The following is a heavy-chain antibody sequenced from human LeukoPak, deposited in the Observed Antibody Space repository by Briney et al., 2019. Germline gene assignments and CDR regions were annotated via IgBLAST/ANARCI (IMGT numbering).Heavy chain of an antibody. Sequence: GGSLRLSCAASGFTFSSYSMNWVRQAPGKGLEWVSSISSSSSYIYYADSVKGRFTISRDNAKNSLYLQMNSLRAEDTAVYYCARVGLYGGSPLGPDSWGQGTLVTVSS. V-gene: IGHV3-21*01. CDR3: ARVGLYGGSPLGPDS. J-gene: IGHJ5*02. CDR2: ISSSSSYI. D-gene: IGHD2-15*01. CDR1: GFTFSSYS.